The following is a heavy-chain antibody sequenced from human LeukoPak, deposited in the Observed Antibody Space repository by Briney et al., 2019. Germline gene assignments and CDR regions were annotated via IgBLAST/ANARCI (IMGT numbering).Heavy chain of an antibody. V-gene: IGHV4-59*01. CDR1: GGSISSYY. D-gene: IGHD3-22*01. J-gene: IGHJ3*02. CDR2: IYYSGST. Sequence: SETLSLTCTVSGGSISSYYWSWTRQPPGKGLEWIGYIYYSGSTNYNPSLKSRVTISVDTSKNQFSLKLSSVTAADTAVYYCARAVYYYDSSGSVDAFDIWGQGTMVTVSS. CDR3: ARAVYYYDSSGSVDAFDI.